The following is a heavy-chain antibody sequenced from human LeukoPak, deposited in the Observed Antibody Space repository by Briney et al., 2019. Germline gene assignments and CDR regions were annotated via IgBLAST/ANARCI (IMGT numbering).Heavy chain of an antibody. Sequence: SETLSLTCAVYGESFSGYYWSWIRQPPGKGLEWIGEINHSGSTYYNPSLKSRVTISVDTSKNQFSLKLSSVTAADTAVYYCARVKGIPYYYGSGSYYINWFDPWGQGTLVAVSS. CDR1: GESFSGYY. V-gene: IGHV4-34*01. CDR2: INHSGST. D-gene: IGHD3-10*01. CDR3: ARVKGIPYYYGSGSYYINWFDP. J-gene: IGHJ5*02.